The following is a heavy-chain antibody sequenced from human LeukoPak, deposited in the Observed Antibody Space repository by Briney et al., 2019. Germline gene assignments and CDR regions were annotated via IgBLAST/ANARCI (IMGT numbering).Heavy chain of an antibody. CDR3: GYYDFWSALVY. J-gene: IGHJ4*02. V-gene: IGHV4-34*01. D-gene: IGHD3-3*01. Sequence: SETLSLTCAVYGGSFSDYYWSWIRQPPGKGLEWIGEINHSGRTNYNPSHMSRVTISVDTSKNQFSLRLTSVTVADTATYYCGYYDFWSALVYWGQGGPVTVSS. CDR2: INHSGRT. CDR1: GGSFSDYY.